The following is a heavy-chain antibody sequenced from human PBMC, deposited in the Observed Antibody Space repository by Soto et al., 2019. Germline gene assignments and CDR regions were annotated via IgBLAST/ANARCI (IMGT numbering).Heavy chain of an antibody. D-gene: IGHD3-10*01. CDR3: TRDIGGKGAY. CDR1: GLTFSSYW. J-gene: IGHJ4*02. CDR2: IDEYGSTI. V-gene: IGHV3-74*01. Sequence: PGGSLRLSCAASGLTFSSYWMHWVRQVPGEGLMWVSRIDEYGSTINYADSVKGRFTMSRDNARNTLYLEMNSLRAEDTALYYCTRDIGGKGAYWGPGTLGTVSS.